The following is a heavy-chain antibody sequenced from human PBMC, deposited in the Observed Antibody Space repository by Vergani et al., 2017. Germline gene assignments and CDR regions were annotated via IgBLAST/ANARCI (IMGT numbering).Heavy chain of an antibody. Sequence: EVQLLESGGGLVQPGGSLRLSCAASGFTFSSYDMSWVRQAPGKGLEWVSAISGSGGSTYYADSVKGRFTISRDNSKNTLYLQMNSLRAEDTAVYYCAKDPLFYYGSGSGGLSHYWGQGTLVTVSS. J-gene: IGHJ4*02. CDR3: AKDPLFYYGSGSGGLSHY. CDR2: ISGSGGST. D-gene: IGHD3-10*01. V-gene: IGHV3-23*01. CDR1: GFTFSSYD.